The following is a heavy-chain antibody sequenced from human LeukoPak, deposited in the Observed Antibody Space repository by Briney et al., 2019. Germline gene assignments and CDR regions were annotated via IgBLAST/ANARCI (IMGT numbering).Heavy chain of an antibody. J-gene: IGHJ4*02. CDR3: ARDRGEEGFFDY. D-gene: IGHD3-16*01. Sequence: ASVKVSCKASGYIFNNFDINWVRQAPGQGLEWMGWIIPIFGTANYAQKFQGRVTITTDESTSTAYMELSSLRSEDTAVYYCARDRGEEGFFDYWGQGTLVTVSS. CDR2: IIPIFGTA. CDR1: GYIFNNFD. V-gene: IGHV1-69*05.